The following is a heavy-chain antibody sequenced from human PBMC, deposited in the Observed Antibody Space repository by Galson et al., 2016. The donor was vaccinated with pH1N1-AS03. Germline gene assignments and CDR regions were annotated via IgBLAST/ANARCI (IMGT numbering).Heavy chain of an antibody. V-gene: IGHV3-23*01. Sequence: SLRLSCATSGFTFTDFAVSWVRQAPGRGLEWVSATSSSGGSTYYAESVKGRFTISRDYSKNTVDLQMNSLRAEDTAVYYCTKQRNDYRLHYFSGSDVWGQGTTVIVSS. CDR3: TKQRNDYRLHYFSGSDV. D-gene: IGHD1-1*01. J-gene: IGHJ6*02. CDR1: GFTFTDFA. CDR2: TSSSGGST.